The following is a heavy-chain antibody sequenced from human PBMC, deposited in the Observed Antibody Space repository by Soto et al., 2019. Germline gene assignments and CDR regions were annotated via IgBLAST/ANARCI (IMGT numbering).Heavy chain of an antibody. D-gene: IGHD3-16*02. J-gene: IGHJ4*02. CDR3: AKVKELSSYFDY. V-gene: IGHV3-23*01. Sequence: GGSLRLSCPADGLTISSYAMSWVRQTPGKGLERVSASSGSGGSTYYADSVKGRFTISRDNSKNTLYLQMNSLRAEDTAVYYCAKVKELSSYFDYWGQGTLVTVSS. CDR1: GLTISSYA. CDR2: SSGSGGST.